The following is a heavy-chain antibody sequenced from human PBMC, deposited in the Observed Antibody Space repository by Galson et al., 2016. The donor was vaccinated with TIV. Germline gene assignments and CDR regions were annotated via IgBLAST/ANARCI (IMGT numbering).Heavy chain of an antibody. CDR3: ARDRRHCGNECYLYYYYGMDV. CDR2: LSAGGTT. D-gene: IGHD2-21*01. J-gene: IGHJ6*02. Sequence: SLRLSCAASGLTVSSNYMTWVRQAPGKGLEWASLLSAGGTTSYADSVRGRFTFSRDDSKNTVYLQMDSLRPEDTAVYYCARDRRHCGNECYLYYYYGMDVWGQGTTVTVSS. V-gene: IGHV3-66*02. CDR1: GLTVSSNY.